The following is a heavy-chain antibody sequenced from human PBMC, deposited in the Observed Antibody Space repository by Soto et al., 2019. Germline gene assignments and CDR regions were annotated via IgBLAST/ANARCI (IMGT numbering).Heavy chain of an antibody. D-gene: IGHD3-3*01. CDR3: TKDGDAYDFAFDK. CDR2: ITKTGRST. J-gene: IGHJ3*02. Sequence: LRLSCAASGFTFSSYGMHWVRQAPGKGLEWVSGITKTGRSTFIADSVRGRFTISRDNLKNIMYLQMNSLRVDDTALYYCTKDGDAYDFAFDKWGQGTMVTV. CDR1: GFTFSSYG. V-gene: IGHV3-23*01.